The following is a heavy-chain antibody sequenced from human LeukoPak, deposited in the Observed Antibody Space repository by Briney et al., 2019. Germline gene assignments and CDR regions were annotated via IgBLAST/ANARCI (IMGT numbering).Heavy chain of an antibody. Sequence: SETLSLTCAVYGGSFSGYYWSWIRQPPGKGLEWIGEINHSGSTNYNPSLKSRVTISVDTSKNQFSLKLSSVTAADTAVYYCARGRSGSWYGGVYFDYWGQGTLVTVSS. D-gene: IGHD6-13*01. CDR1: GGSFSGYY. J-gene: IGHJ4*02. CDR3: ARGRSGSWYGGVYFDY. V-gene: IGHV4-34*01. CDR2: INHSGST.